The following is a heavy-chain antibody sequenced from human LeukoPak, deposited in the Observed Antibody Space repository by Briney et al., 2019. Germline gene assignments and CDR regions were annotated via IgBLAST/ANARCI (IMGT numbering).Heavy chain of an antibody. Sequence: GGSLSLSCAASGFTFSSYAMSWVRQGPGQGLEWVSAISGSGGSTYYADSVKGRFTISRDNSKNTLYLQMNSLRAEDTAVYYCAKDAIAAAGTIHWDYWGQGTLVTVSS. CDR1: GFTFSSYA. CDR3: AKDAIAAAGTIHWDY. V-gene: IGHV3-23*01. CDR2: ISGSGGST. D-gene: IGHD6-13*01. J-gene: IGHJ4*02.